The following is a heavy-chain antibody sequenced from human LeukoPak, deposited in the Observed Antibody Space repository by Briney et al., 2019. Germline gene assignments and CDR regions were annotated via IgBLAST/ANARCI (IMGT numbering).Heavy chain of an antibody. CDR3: ARIRVTYYYDSREEDY. CDR2: MNPNSGNT. J-gene: IGHJ4*02. CDR1: GYTFTSYD. D-gene: IGHD3-22*01. Sequence: GASVKVSCKASGYTFTSYDINWVRQATGQGLEWMGWMNPNSGNTGYAQKFQGRVTMTRDTSTSTVYMELSSLRSEDTAVYYCARIRVTYYYDSREEDYWGQGTLVTVSS. V-gene: IGHV1-8*02.